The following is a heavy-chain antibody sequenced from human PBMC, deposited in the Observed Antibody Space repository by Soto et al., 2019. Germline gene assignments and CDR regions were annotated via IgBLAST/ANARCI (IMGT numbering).Heavy chain of an antibody. Sequence: EVQLLESGGGLVQPGGSLRLSCAASGFTFSSYAMSWVRQAPGKGLEWVSAISGSGGSTYYADSVKGRFTISRDNSKNTLYLQMNSLRAEDTAVYYCAKLAHIVVVVAATLGLGYWGQGTLVTVSS. CDR1: GFTFSSYA. J-gene: IGHJ4*02. CDR2: ISGSGGST. CDR3: AKLAHIVVVVAATLGLGY. V-gene: IGHV3-23*01. D-gene: IGHD2-15*01.